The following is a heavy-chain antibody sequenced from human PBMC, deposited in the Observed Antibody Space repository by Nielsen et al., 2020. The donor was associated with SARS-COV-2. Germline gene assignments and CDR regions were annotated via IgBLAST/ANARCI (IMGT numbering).Heavy chain of an antibody. V-gene: IGHV1-18*01. D-gene: IGHD2-8*01. CDR1: GYTFAIYG. CDR3: ARDAPDLDIVLMVYAMGGSYYGMDV. J-gene: IGHJ6*02. Sequence: ASVKVSCKASGYTFAIYGISWVRQAPGQGLEWMGWISPYNGNTNYAQKLQGRVTMTTDTSTSTAYMELRSLRSDDTAVYYCARDAPDLDIVLMVYAMGGSYYGMDVWGQGTTVTVSS. CDR2: ISPYNGNT.